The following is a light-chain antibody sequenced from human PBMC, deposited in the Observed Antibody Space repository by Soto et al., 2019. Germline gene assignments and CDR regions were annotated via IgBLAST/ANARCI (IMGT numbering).Light chain of an antibody. CDR1: QSVSSK. J-gene: IGKJ1*01. CDR3: QQYNKWPWT. Sequence: EMVMTQSPATLSVSPGERATLSCRASQSVSSKLGWYQEKPGQAPRLLIYGASARATGIPARFSGSGSGTEFTLTISSLQSEDFAVYYCQQYNKWPWTFGQGTKVDIK. V-gene: IGKV3-15*01. CDR2: GAS.